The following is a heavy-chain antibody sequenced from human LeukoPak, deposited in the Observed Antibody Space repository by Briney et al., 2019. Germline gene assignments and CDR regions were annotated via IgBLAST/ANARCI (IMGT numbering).Heavy chain of an antibody. D-gene: IGHD1-26*01. Sequence: WIGEIYHSGSTNYNPSPKSRVTISVDKSKNQFSLKLSSVTAADTAVYYCARVSSGATTVDYWGQGTLVTVSS. CDR3: ARVSSGATTVDY. CDR2: IYHSGST. V-gene: IGHV4-4*02. J-gene: IGHJ4*02.